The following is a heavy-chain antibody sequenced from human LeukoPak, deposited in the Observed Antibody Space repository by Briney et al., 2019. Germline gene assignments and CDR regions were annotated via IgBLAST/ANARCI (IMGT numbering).Heavy chain of an antibody. CDR2: ITGSGGVT. CDR3: VKWGDYDVLTGYYDPDY. J-gene: IGHJ4*02. D-gene: IGHD3-9*01. V-gene: IGHV3-23*01. CDR1: GFTFSNYA. Sequence: GGSLRLSCAASGFTFSNYAMSWVRLAPGKGLEWVSAITGSGGVTYYADSVKGRFTISRDNSKNTLYLQMNSLRADDAAVYYCVKWGDYDVLTGYYDPDYWGQGTLVTVSS.